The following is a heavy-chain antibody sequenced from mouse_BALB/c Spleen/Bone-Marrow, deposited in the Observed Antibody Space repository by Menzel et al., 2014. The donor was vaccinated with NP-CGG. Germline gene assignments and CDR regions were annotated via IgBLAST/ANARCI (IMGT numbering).Heavy chain of an antibody. CDR3: ARDVPLYDVGYFDY. D-gene: IGHD2-14*01. V-gene: IGHV5-17*02. Sequence: DVMLVESGGGLVQPGGSRKLSCAASGFTFSSFGMHWVRQAPEMGLEWVAYISSGSSTIYYADTVKGRFTISRDNPKNTLFLQMTSLRSEDTAMYYCARDVPLYDVGYFDYWGQGTTLTVSS. J-gene: IGHJ2*01. CDR2: ISSGSSTI. CDR1: GFTFSSFG.